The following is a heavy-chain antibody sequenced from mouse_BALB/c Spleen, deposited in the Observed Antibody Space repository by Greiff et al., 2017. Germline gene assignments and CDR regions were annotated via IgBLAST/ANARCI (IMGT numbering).Heavy chain of an antibody. V-gene: IGHV1-7*01. J-gene: IGHJ3*01. D-gene: IGHD2-1*01. Sequence: VQLQESGAELAKPGASVKMSCKASGYTFTSYWMHWVKQRPGQGLEWIGYINPSTGYTEYNQKFKDKATLTADKSSSTAYMQLSSLTSEDSAVYYCARTGYGNYAWFAYWGQGTLVTVSA. CDR3: ARTGYGNYAWFAY. CDR1: GYTFTSYW. CDR2: INPSTGYT.